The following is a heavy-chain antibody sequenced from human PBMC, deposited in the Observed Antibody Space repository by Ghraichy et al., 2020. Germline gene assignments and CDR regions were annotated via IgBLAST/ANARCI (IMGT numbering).Heavy chain of an antibody. J-gene: IGHJ6*02. D-gene: IGHD1/OR15-1a*01. CDR3: AKDVTNERGGVMDV. V-gene: IGHV3-23*01. CDR1: GFTFSNYA. CDR2: ISGSGDNT. Sequence: GGSLRLSCAASGFTFSNYAISWVRQAPGKGLEWVSAISGSGDNTYYADSVKGRFTVSRDNSKNTLYLQMNSLRAEDTAIYYCAKDVTNERGGVMDVWGQGTTVTVSS.